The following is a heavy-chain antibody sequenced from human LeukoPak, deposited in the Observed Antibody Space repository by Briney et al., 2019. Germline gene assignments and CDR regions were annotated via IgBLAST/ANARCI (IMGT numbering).Heavy chain of an antibody. D-gene: IGHD5-18*01. Sequence: GGSLRLSCAASGFTFSSYAMSWVRQAPGKGLEWVSAISGSGGSTYYADSVKGRFTISRDNSKNTLYLQMNSLRAEDTAVYYCAIAPSVDTAMVNFDYWGQGTLVTVSS. V-gene: IGHV3-23*01. CDR3: AIAPSVDTAMVNFDY. J-gene: IGHJ4*02. CDR1: GFTFSSYA. CDR2: ISGSGGST.